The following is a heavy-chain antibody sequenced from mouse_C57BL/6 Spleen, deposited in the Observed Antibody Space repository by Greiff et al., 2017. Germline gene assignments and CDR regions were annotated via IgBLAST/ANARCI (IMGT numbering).Heavy chain of an antibody. J-gene: IGHJ4*01. D-gene: IGHD1-1*01. V-gene: IGHV1-9*01. Sequence: QVQLQQSGAELMKPGASVKLSCKATGYTFTGYWIEWVKQRPGHGLEWIGEILPGSGSTNYNEKFKGKATFTADTSSNTAYMQLSSLTTEDSAIYDCENVSTVVATHYYAMDYWGQGTSVTVSS. CDR2: ILPGSGST. CDR1: GYTFTGYW. CDR3: ENVSTVVATHYYAMDY.